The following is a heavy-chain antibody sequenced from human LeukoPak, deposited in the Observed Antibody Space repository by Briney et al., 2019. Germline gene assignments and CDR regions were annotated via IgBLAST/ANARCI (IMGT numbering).Heavy chain of an antibody. V-gene: IGHV1-2*02. CDR2: INPNSGDT. D-gene: IGHD6-19*01. CDR3: ARDQQWDYYYMDV. CDR1: GYTFTGYY. J-gene: IGHJ6*03. Sequence: ASVKVSCKASGYTFTGYYMHWVRQAPGQGLEWMGWINPNSGDTNYAQKFQGRVTMTRDTSISTAYMELSRLRSDDTAVYYCARDQQWDYYYMDVWGKGTTVTVSS.